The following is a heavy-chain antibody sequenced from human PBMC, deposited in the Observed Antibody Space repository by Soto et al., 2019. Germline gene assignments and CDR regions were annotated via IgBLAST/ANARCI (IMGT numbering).Heavy chain of an antibody. CDR3: ARELYDNGTSGLDV. Sequence: KVSCKASGYTFTDSYIHWVRQAPGKGLELMGWISPSSGATQYAQKFQGWVTVTRDTSTSTVYLDVSRLKSDVSAVYYCARELYDNGTSGLDVWGQGTTVTVSS. V-gene: IGHV1-2*04. D-gene: IGHD3-22*01. CDR1: GYTFTDSY. CDR2: ISPSSGAT. J-gene: IGHJ6*02.